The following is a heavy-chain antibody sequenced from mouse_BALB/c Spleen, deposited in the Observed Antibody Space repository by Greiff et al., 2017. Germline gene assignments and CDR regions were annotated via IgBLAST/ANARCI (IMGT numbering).Heavy chain of an antibody. CDR1: GFNIKDTY. D-gene: IGHD2-2*01. CDR2: IDPANGNT. J-gene: IGHJ4*01. Sequence: EVQLQQSGAELVKPGASVKLSCTASGFNIKDTYMHWVKQRPEQGLEWIGRIDPANGNTKYDPKFQGKATITADTSSNTAYLQLSSLTSEDTAVYYCARKGLWLRQGHYYAMDYWGQGTSVTVSS. V-gene: IGHV14-3*02. CDR3: ARKGLWLRQGHYYAMDY.